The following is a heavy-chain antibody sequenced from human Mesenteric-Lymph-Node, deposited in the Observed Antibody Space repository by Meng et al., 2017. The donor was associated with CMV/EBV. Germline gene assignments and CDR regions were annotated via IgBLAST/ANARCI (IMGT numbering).Heavy chain of an antibody. J-gene: IGHJ4*02. Sequence: GHLRQWRPGRLKPSATLSLTCAVYVGSFSGYYWSWFRQPPGKGLEWIGEINHSGSTNYNPSTKSRVTISVDTSKNQFSLKLSSGTAADTAVYYCARHQRWLKSEGGINYWGQGTLVTVSS. CDR3: ARHQRWLKSEGGINY. CDR1: VGSFSGYY. D-gene: IGHD4-23*01. V-gene: IGHV4-34*01. CDR2: INHSGST.